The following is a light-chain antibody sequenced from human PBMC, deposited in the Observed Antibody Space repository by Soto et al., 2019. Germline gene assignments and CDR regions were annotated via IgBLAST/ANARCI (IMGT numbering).Light chain of an antibody. CDR1: RSDVGAYNY. CDR3: SSFTSRFTFV. V-gene: IGLV2-14*01. Sequence: QSALTQPASVSGSPGQSSAISFTGTRSDVGAYNYVSWYQQHPGKAPKLMISEVTNRPSGVSDRFSGSKSGNTASLTISGLQAEDEADYYCSSFTSRFTFVFGTGTKVTVL. J-gene: IGLJ1*01. CDR2: EVT.